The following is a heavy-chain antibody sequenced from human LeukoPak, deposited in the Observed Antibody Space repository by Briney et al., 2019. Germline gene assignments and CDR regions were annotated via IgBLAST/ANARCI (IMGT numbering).Heavy chain of an antibody. Sequence: GGSLRLSCVVSGFTFSIYSMNWVRQAPGKGLEWVSYISRSSTTIYYADSVKGRFTVSRDNAKNSLYLQMNSLRAEDTAVYYCARGSYDFWSGYYSDYWGQGTLVTVSS. CDR2: ISRSSTTI. D-gene: IGHD3-3*01. CDR1: GFTFSIYS. CDR3: ARGSYDFWSGYYSDY. V-gene: IGHV3-48*04. J-gene: IGHJ4*02.